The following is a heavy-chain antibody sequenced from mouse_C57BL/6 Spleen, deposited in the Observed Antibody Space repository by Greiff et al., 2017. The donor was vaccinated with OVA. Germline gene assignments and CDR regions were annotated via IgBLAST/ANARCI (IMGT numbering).Heavy chain of an antibody. D-gene: IGHD1-1*01. CDR1: GYAFSSSW. CDR2: IYPGDGDT. Sequence: QVQLQQSGPELVKPGASVKISCKASGYAFSSSWMNWVKQRPGQGLEWIGRIYPGDGDTNYNGKFKGKATLTADKSSSTAYMQLTSLVTEHSAVYFCVRGITKEVATSYIDYWGQGTTLTVSS. V-gene: IGHV1-82*01. J-gene: IGHJ2*01. CDR3: VRGITKEVATSYIDY.